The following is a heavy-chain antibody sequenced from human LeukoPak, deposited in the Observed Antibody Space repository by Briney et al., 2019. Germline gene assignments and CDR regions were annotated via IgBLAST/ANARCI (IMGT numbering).Heavy chain of an antibody. Sequence: GGSLRLSCAASGFTFSTYWMSWVRQAPGKGLEWVANIKEDGNRIYYVDSVKGRFTISRENAKNSLYLQMSSLRAEDTAVYYCARGGWYYFEYWGQGVLVTVSS. CDR1: GFTFSTYW. CDR2: IKEDGNRI. V-gene: IGHV3-7*01. J-gene: IGHJ4*02. CDR3: ARGGWYYFEY.